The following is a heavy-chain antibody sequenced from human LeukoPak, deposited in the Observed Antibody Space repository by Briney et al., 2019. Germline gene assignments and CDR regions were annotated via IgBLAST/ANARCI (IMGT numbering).Heavy chain of an antibody. Sequence: GGSLRLSCAASGFTFSSYGMHWVRQAPGKGLEWVAVIWYDGSNKYYADSVKGRFTISRDNSKNTLYLQMNSLRAEDTAVYYCARDGVYSSSWYDYWGRGTLVTVSS. CDR1: GFTFSSYG. CDR3: ARDGVYSSSWYDY. V-gene: IGHV3-33*01. J-gene: IGHJ4*02. D-gene: IGHD6-13*01. CDR2: IWYDGSNK.